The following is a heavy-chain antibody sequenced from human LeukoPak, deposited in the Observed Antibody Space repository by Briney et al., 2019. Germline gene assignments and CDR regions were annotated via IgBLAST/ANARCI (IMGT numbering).Heavy chain of an antibody. D-gene: IGHD3-10*01. CDR3: AKVHYYGSGIFDY. CDR2: ISWNSGSI. CDR1: GFTFDDYA. V-gene: IGHV3-9*01. J-gene: IGHJ4*02. Sequence: GGSLRLSCAASGFTFDDYAMHWVRQAPGKGLEWVSGISWNSGSIGYADSVKGRFTISRGNAKNSLYLQMNSLRAEDTALYYCAKVHYYGSGIFDYWGQGTLVTVSS.